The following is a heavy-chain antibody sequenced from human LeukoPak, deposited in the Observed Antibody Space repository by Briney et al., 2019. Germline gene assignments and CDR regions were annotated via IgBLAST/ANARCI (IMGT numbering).Heavy chain of an antibody. CDR1: GGSISSYY. CDR3: ARVRYNWNYYYMDV. CDR2: IYYSGST. J-gene: IGHJ6*03. V-gene: IGHV4-59*01. Sequence: PSETLSLTCTVSGGSISSYYWSWIRQPPGKGLEWIGYIYYSGSTNYNPSLKSRVTISVDTSKNQFSLKLSSVTAADTAVYYCARVRYNWNYYYMDVWGKGTTVTVSS. D-gene: IGHD1-20*01.